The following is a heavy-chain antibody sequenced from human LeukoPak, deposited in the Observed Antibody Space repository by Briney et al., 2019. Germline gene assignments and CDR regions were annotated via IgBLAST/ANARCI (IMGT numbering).Heavy chain of an antibody. CDR1: GFTFSSFA. V-gene: IGHV3-30-3*01. CDR3: AREWGFDY. D-gene: IGHD1-26*01. CDR2: ISYDGSNK. Sequence: GGSLRLSCAASGFTFSSFAMTWVRQAPGKGLEWVAVISYDGSNKYYADSVKGRFTISRDNSKNTLYLQMNSLRAEDTAVYYCAREWGFDYWGQGTLVTVSS. J-gene: IGHJ4*02.